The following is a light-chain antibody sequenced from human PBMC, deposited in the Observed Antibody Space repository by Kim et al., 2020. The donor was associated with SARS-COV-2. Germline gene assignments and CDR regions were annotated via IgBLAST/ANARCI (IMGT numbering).Light chain of an antibody. CDR2: GNS. V-gene: IGLV1-40*01. Sequence: RVTISCTGSSSSIGAGYSVHWYQQLPGTAPKLLIYGNSNRPSGVPDRFSGSKSGTSASLAITGLQAEDEADYYCQSYDSSLSGSVFGGGTKLTVL. CDR3: QSYDSSLSGSV. CDR1: SSSIGAGYS. J-gene: IGLJ3*02.